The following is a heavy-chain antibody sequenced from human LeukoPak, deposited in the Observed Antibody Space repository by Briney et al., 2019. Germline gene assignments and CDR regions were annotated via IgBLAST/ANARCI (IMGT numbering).Heavy chain of an antibody. J-gene: IGHJ3*02. CDR2: IYYSGST. V-gene: IGHV4-30-4*02. Sequence: SETLSLTCTVSGGSISSGDYYWSWIRQPPGKGLEWIGYIYYSGSTYYNPSLKSRVTISVDTSKNQFSLKLSSVTAADTAVYYCARGATSPTIRDAFDIWGQGTMVTVSS. D-gene: IGHD5-24*01. CDR1: GGSISSGDYY. CDR3: ARGATSPTIRDAFDI.